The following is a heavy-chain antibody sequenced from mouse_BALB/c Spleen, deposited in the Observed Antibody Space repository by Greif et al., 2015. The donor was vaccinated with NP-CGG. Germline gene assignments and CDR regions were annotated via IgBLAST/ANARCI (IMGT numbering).Heavy chain of an antibody. CDR1: GYAFSSYW. J-gene: IGHJ4*01. CDR2: IYPGDGDT. V-gene: IGHV1-80*01. D-gene: IGHD1-1*01. CDR3: ARLGTVKAMDY. Sequence: VQLQQSGAELVRPGSSVKISCKASGYAFSSYWMNWVKQRPGQGLEWIGQIYPGDGDTSYNGKFKGKATLTADKSSSTAYMQLGSLTSEDSAVYFCARLGTVKAMDYWGQGTSVTVSS.